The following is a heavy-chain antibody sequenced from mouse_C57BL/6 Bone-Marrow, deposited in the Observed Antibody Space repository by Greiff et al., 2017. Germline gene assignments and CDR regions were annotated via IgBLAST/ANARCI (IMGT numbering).Heavy chain of an antibody. CDR1: GFTFSSYG. Sequence: EVMLVESGGDLVKPGGSLKLSCAASGFTFSSYGMSWVRQTPDKRLEWVATISSGGSYTYYPASVKGRFTISRDNAKNTLYLQMSSLKSEDTAMYYCARFIYYDCDGAWFAYWGQGTLVTVSA. CDR2: ISSGGSYT. J-gene: IGHJ3*01. D-gene: IGHD2-4*01. V-gene: IGHV5-6*01. CDR3: ARFIYYDCDGAWFAY.